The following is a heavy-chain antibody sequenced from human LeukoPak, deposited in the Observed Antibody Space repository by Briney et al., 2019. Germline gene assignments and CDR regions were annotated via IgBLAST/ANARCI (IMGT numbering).Heavy chain of an antibody. CDR2: VYASGST. V-gene: IGHV4-61*02. D-gene: IGHD2-8*01. Sequence: KSSETLSPTCTVSGGSISSGNYYWSWIRQPAGKGLEWIGRVYASGSTNYNPSLKSRVTISVDTSKNQFSLKLTSVTAADTAVYYCARIGVVVMVDNWFDPWGQGTQVTVS. J-gene: IGHJ5*02. CDR3: ARIGVVVMVDNWFDP. CDR1: GGSISSGNYY.